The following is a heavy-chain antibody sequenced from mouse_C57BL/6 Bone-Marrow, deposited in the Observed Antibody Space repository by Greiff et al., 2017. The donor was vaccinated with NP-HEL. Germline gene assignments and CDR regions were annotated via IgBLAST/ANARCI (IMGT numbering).Heavy chain of an antibody. CDR2: IWSDGST. D-gene: IGHD2-4*01. V-gene: IGHV2-6-1*01. J-gene: IGHJ4*01. Sequence: QVQLQQSGPGLVAPSQSLSITCTVSGFSLTSYGVHWVRQPPGKGLEWLVVIWSDGSTTYNSALKSRLSIRKDNSKSQVFLKMNSLQTDDTAMYYCARHDDYDGDYYAMDYWGQGTSVTVSS. CDR1: GFSLTSYG. CDR3: ARHDDYDGDYYAMDY.